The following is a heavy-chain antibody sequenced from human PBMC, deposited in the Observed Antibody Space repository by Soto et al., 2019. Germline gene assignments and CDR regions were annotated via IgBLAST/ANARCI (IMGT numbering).Heavy chain of an antibody. D-gene: IGHD5-12*01. J-gene: IGHJ4*02. V-gene: IGHV3-33*01. Sequence: PVGFLRLSCAASGFTFSSYGMHWVRQAPGKGLEWVAVIWYDGSNKYYADSVKGRFTISRDNSKNTLYLQMNSLRAEDTAVYYCARDRRSMATAKLYYFDYWGQGTLVTVSS. CDR1: GFTFSSYG. CDR3: ARDRRSMATAKLYYFDY. CDR2: IWYDGSNK.